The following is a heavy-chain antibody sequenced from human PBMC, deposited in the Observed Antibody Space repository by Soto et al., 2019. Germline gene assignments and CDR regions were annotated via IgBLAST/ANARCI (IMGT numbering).Heavy chain of an antibody. V-gene: IGHV3-21*01. CDR2: ISSKGSYI. D-gene: IGHD3-10*01. J-gene: IGHJ5*02. Sequence: LRLSCAASGFSFSTYGMNWVRQAPGKGLEWVSSISSKGSYIYYTPSVKGRFTISRDNAKNSVYLQMNSLRAEDTAVYYCGRDRSHYAGVGKIDPWGQGTLVTVSS. CDR1: GFSFSTYG. CDR3: GRDRSHYAGVGKIDP.